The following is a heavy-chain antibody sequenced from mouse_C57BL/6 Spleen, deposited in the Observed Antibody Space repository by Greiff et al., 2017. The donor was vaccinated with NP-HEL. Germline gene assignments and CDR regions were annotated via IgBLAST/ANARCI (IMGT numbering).Heavy chain of an antibody. CDR2: IDPSDSYT. CDR1: GYTFTSYW. J-gene: IGHJ2*01. CDR3: AREGIDDYEGVDY. Sequence: QVQLQQPGAELVMPGASVKLSCKASGYTFTSYWMHWVQQRPGQGLEWIGEIDPSDSYTNYNQKVKGKSTLTVDKSSSTAYMQLSSLTSEDSAVYYCAREGIDDYEGVDYWGQGTTLTVAS. V-gene: IGHV1-69*01. D-gene: IGHD2-4*01.